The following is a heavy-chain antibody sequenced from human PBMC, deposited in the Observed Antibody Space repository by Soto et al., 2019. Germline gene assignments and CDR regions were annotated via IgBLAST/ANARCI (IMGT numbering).Heavy chain of an antibody. V-gene: IGHV3-21*01. D-gene: IGHD3-16*01. J-gene: IGHJ5*02. CDR1: GFTFSSYS. CDR3: ARALGERDWFDP. CDR2: ISSSSSYI. Sequence: EVQLVESGGGLVKPGGSLRLSCAASGFTFSSYSMNWVRQAPGKGLEWVSSISSSSSYIYYADSVKGRFTISRDNAKNSLYLQMNSLRAEDTAVYYCARALGERDWFDPWGQGTLVTVSS.